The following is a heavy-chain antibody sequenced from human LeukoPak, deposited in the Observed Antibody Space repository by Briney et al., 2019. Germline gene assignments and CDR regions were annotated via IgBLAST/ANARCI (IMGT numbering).Heavy chain of an antibody. CDR1: GYTFTSYA. CDR3: ARSYCSSTSCYGRYYYYYGMDV. CDR2: ISAYNGNT. J-gene: IGHJ6*02. V-gene: IGHV1-18*01. Sequence: VASVKVSCKASGYTFTSYAMHWVRQAPGQGLEWMGWISAYNGNTNYAQKLQGRVTMTTDTSTSTAYMELRSLRSDDTAVYYCARSYCSSTSCYGRYYYYYGMDVWGQGTTVTVSS. D-gene: IGHD2-2*01.